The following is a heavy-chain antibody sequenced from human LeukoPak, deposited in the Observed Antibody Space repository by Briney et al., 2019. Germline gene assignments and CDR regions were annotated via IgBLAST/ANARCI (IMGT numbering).Heavy chain of an antibody. CDR2: ISSSSSYI. D-gene: IGHD1-26*01. CDR1: GFTFSSYS. V-gene: IGHV3-21*01. J-gene: IGHJ4*02. Sequence: NPGGSLRLSCAASGFTFSSYSMNWVRQAPGKGLEWVSSISSSSSYIYYADSVRGRFTISRDNAKNSLYLQMNSLRAEDTAVYYCARFGEWELRWYFDYWGQGTLVTVSS. CDR3: ARFGEWELRWYFDY.